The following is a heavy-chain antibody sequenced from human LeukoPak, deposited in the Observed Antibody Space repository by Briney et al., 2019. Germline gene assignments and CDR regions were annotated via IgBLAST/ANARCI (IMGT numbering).Heavy chain of an antibody. J-gene: IGHJ4*02. V-gene: IGHV3-21*01. D-gene: IGHD3-22*01. CDR1: AFTFSSYS. CDR2: ISISSSYI. CDR3: ARGPQKNGHSSGYPGYFDY. Sequence: GGSLRLSCAASAFTFSSYSINWVRQAPGKGLEWVSSISISSSYIYYADSVKGRFTISRDNAKNSLYLQMNSLRAEDTAVYYCARGPQKNGHSSGYPGYFDYWGQGTLVTVSS.